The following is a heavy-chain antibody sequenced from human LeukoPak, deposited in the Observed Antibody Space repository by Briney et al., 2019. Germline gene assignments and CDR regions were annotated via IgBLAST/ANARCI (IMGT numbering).Heavy chain of an antibody. CDR1: GDSTSSYY. CDR3: AGRSARYFDH. D-gene: IGHD1-26*01. J-gene: IGHJ4*02. Sequence: SETLSLTCTFSGDSTSSYYWSWIRQPPGGGLQWIGYIFYSGSTNYNASLRSRVAISVDTSKNQFSLRLTSVTAADTAVYYCAGRSARYFDHWGQGALVTVSS. V-gene: IGHV4-59*01. CDR2: IFYSGST.